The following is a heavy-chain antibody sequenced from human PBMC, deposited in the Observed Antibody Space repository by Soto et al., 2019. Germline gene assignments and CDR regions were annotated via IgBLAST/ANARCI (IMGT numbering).Heavy chain of an antibody. J-gene: IGHJ6*02. V-gene: IGHV6-1*01. CDR2: TYYRSKWYN. D-gene: IGHD4-4*01. CDR3: AREAQDSNYFSNFCYGMEV. Sequence: PSQTLSLTCAISGDSVSSNSAAWNWITQSPSRDLEWLGRTYYRSKWYNDYAVSVKSRITINPDTSKNQFSLQLNSVTPEDTAVYYCAREAQDSNYFSNFCYGMEVWGQETTVTVAS. CDR1: GDSVSSNSAA.